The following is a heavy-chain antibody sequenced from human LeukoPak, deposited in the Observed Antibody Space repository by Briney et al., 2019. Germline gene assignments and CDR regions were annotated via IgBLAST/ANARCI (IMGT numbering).Heavy chain of an antibody. CDR2: INHSGST. Sequence: SETLSLTCAVYGGSFSGYYWSWIRQPPGKGLEWIGEINHSGSTNYNPSLKSRVTISVDTSKNQFSLKLSSVTAADTAVYYCARGDEYSSSSADWFDPWGQGTLVTVSS. CDR3: ARGDEYSSSSADWFDP. D-gene: IGHD6-6*01. J-gene: IGHJ5*02. V-gene: IGHV4-34*01. CDR1: GGSFSGYY.